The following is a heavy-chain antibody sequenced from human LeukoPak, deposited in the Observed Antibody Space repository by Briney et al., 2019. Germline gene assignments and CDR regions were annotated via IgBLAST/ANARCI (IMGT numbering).Heavy chain of an antibody. J-gene: IGHJ4*02. D-gene: IGHD3-10*01. Sequence: GGSLRLSCAASGFTFSSYAMHWVRQAPGKGLEWVAVISYDGSNKYYADSVKGRFTISRDNSKNTLYLQMNSLRAEDTAVYYCARGPSLLWFGEFEARGVGYFDYWGQGTLVTVSS. CDR2: ISYDGSNK. CDR3: ARGPSLLWFGEFEARGVGYFDY. CDR1: GFTFSSYA. V-gene: IGHV3-30*04.